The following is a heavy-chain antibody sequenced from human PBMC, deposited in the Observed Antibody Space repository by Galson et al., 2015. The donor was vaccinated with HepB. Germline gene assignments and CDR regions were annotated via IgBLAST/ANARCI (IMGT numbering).Heavy chain of an antibody. Sequence: SLRLSCAASGFTFSSYGMHWVRQAPGKGLEWVALIRYDGSDKYYADSAKGRFTISRDNSKNTLYLQMNSLRAEDTAVYYCAKDFGRTMGSGWYEYFDYWGQGTLVTVSS. J-gene: IGHJ4*02. D-gene: IGHD6-19*01. CDR3: AKDFGRTMGSGWYEYFDY. V-gene: IGHV3-30*02. CDR2: IRYDGSDK. CDR1: GFTFSSYG.